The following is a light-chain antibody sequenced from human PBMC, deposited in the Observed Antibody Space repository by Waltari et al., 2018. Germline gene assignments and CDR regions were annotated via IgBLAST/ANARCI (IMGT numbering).Light chain of an antibody. Sequence: QSLLTQPPSVSGAPGQRVTIPCPGSTSNIGAGYDVHWYQQLPGTAPKPLIYSAYKRPSAVPDRFSGSKSGTSASLAITGLQAEDEGDYYCQSYDSSLTSAVFGGGTKLTVL. J-gene: IGLJ3*02. CDR2: SAY. V-gene: IGLV1-40*01. CDR3: QSYDSSLTSAV. CDR1: TSNIGAGYD.